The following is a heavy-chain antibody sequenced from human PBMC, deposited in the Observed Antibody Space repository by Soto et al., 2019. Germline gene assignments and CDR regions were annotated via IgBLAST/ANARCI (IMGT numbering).Heavy chain of an antibody. J-gene: IGHJ4*02. D-gene: IGHD2-2*01. V-gene: IGHV3-30*18. CDR2: ISYDGSEK. Sequence: GGSLRLSCAASGFIFSGYAMRWVRQAPGKGLEWVALISYDGSEKYFGDSVKGRFTISRDNSKNTLYLQMNSLRDEDTAIYYCAKTTNTAAAFDYWGQGTLVTVSS. CDR1: GFIFSGYA. CDR3: AKTTNTAAAFDY.